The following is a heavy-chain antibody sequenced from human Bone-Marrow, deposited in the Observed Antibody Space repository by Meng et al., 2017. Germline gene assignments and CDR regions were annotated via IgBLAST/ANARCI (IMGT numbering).Heavy chain of an antibody. D-gene: IGHD5-24*01. CDR3: ASHVEMAPIDY. CDR1: GFTFSSYA. J-gene: IGHJ4*02. V-gene: IGHV3-23*01. CDR2: ISGSGGST. Sequence: ETLSLTCAASGFTFSSYAMSWVRQAPGKGLEWVSAISGSGGSTYYADSVKGRFTISRDNSKNTLYLQMNSLRAEDTAVYYCASHVEMAPIDYWGQGTLVTVSS.